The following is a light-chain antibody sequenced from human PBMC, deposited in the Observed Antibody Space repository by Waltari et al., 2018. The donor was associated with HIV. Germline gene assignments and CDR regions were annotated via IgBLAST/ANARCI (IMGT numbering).Light chain of an antibody. CDR2: DND. Sequence: QSGLTQPPSVSAAPGQRVTISCSGTRSNLGYTSVSWYQQLPGAAPKLLIYDNDKRPSGIPDRFSASKSGTSVTLGITGLQTGDEATYYCGTWDNGLSEVLFGGGTKLTVL. CDR1: RSNLGYTS. CDR3: GTWDNGLSEVL. V-gene: IGLV1-51*01. J-gene: IGLJ2*01.